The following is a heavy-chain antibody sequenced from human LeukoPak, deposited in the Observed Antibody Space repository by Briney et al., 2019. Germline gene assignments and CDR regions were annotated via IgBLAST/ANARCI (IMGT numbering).Heavy chain of an antibody. CDR2: IKQDGSEK. J-gene: IGHJ6*03. V-gene: IGHV3-7*01. Sequence: PGGSLRLSCAASGFTFSSYWMSWVRQAPGKGLEWVANIKQDGSEKYYVDSVKGRFTISSYNAKNSLYLQMNSLSAEDTAVYYCARHTVTYYYYYMDVWGKGPTVTVSS. D-gene: IGHD4-17*01. CDR1: GFTFSSYW. CDR3: ARHTVTYYYYYMDV.